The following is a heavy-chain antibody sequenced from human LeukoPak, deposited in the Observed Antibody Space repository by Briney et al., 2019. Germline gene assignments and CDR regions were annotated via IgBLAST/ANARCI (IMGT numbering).Heavy chain of an antibody. V-gene: IGHV3-48*01. CDR3: ARNGLYDAFDI. J-gene: IGHJ3*02. CDR2: ISSSSSTI. CDR1: GFTFSSYS. D-gene: IGHD5/OR15-5a*01. Sequence: GGSLRLSCAASGFTFSSYSMNWVRQAPGKGLEWVSYISSSSSTIYYADSVKGRSTISRDNAKNSLYLQMNSLRAEDTAVYYCARNGLYDAFDIWGQGTMVTVSS.